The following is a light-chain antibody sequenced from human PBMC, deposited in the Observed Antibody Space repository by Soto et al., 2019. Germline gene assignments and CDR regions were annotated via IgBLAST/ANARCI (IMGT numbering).Light chain of an antibody. CDR3: QQRANWPPLT. Sequence: EVVLTQSPATLSLSPGEGATLSCRVSQSISSSYLSWYQQRPGQAPRLLIYGASTRATGIPARFTGSGSGADFTLTISSLEPEDFAVYYCQQRANWPPLTFGQGTRLEIK. J-gene: IGKJ5*01. CDR1: QSISSSY. V-gene: IGKV3D-7*01. CDR2: GAS.